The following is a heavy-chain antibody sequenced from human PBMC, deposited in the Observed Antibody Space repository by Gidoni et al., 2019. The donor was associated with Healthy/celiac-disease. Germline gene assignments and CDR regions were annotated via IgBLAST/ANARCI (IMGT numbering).Heavy chain of an antibody. Sequence: QLQLQESGPGLVQPSETLSLTCTVSGGSISSSSYYWGWIRQPPGKGLEWIGSIYYSGSTYYNPSLKSRVTISVDTSKNQFSLKLSSVTAADTAVYYCARYGDYDSYYYYGMDVWGQGTTVTVSS. D-gene: IGHD4-17*01. CDR3: ARYGDYDSYYYYGMDV. CDR2: IYYSGST. V-gene: IGHV4-39*07. J-gene: IGHJ6*02. CDR1: GGSISSSSYY.